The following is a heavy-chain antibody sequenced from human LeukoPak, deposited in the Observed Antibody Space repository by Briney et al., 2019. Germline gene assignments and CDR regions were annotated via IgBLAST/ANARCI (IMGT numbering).Heavy chain of an antibody. D-gene: IGHD7-27*01. CDR2: ISSSSSYI. CDR3: ARDSGELGIDAFDI. J-gene: IGHJ3*02. Sequence: GGSLRLSCAASGFTFSSYSMNWVRQAPGKGLEWVSSISSSSSYIYYADSVKGRFTISRDNAKNPLYLQMNSLRAEDTAVYYCARDSGELGIDAFDIWGQGTMVTVSS. CDR1: GFTFSSYS. V-gene: IGHV3-21*01.